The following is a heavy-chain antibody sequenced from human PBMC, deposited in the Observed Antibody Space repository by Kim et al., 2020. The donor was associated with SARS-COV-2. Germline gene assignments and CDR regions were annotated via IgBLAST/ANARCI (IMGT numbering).Heavy chain of an antibody. CDR1: GYTFTNYA. CDR3: ARVIWGSYRYTDS. Sequence: ASVKVSCKASGYTFTNYAISWVRQAPGQGLEGMGWINTDTGNPTYAQAFTGRFVFSVDTSVSTTYLQISSLKAEDTALYYCARVIWGSYRYTDSWGQGTL. CDR2: INTDTGNP. V-gene: IGHV7-4-1*02. J-gene: IGHJ4*02. D-gene: IGHD3-16*02.